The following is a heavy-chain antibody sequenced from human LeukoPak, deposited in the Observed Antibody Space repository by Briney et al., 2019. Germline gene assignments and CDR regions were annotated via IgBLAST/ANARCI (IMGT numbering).Heavy chain of an antibody. V-gene: IGHV3-21*01. CDR1: GFTFNSYS. Sequence: PGGSLRLSCAASGFTFNSYSMYWVRQAPGKGLEWVSSISSSSSHMFYADSVKGRFTISRDNAKNSLYLQMNSLRAEDTAVYYCAAGQGVEEYYYDSSGYEKGDDYWGQGTLVTVSS. CDR3: AAGQGVEEYYYDSSGYEKGDDY. J-gene: IGHJ4*02. D-gene: IGHD3-22*01. CDR2: ISSSSSHM.